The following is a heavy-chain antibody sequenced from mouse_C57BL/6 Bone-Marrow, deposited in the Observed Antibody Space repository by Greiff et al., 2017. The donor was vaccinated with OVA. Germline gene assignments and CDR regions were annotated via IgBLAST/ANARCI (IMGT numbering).Heavy chain of an antibody. CDR1: GFSFNTYA. D-gene: IGHD2-3*01. Sequence: EVQLVESGGGLVQPKGSLKLSCAASGFSFNTYAMNWVRQAPGTGLEWVARIRSKSNNYATYYADSVKDRFTISRDDSESMLYLQMNNLKTEDTAMYYCVRGGYYLYYAMDYWGQGTSVTVSS. J-gene: IGHJ4*01. CDR2: IRSKSNNYAT. CDR3: VRGGYYLYYAMDY. V-gene: IGHV10-1*01.